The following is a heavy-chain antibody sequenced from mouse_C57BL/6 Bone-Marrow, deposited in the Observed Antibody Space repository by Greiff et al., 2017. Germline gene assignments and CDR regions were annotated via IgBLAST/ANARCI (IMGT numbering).Heavy chain of an antibody. Sequence: QVHVKQPGAELVKPGASVKLSCKASGYTFTSYWMHWVKQRPGQGLEWIGMIHPNSGSTNYNEKFKSKATLTVDKSSSTAYMQLSSLTSEDSAVYYCARANWDDWYFDVWGTGTTVTVSS. CDR2: IHPNSGST. V-gene: IGHV1-64*01. D-gene: IGHD4-1*01. J-gene: IGHJ1*03. CDR3: ARANWDDWYFDV. CDR1: GYTFTSYW.